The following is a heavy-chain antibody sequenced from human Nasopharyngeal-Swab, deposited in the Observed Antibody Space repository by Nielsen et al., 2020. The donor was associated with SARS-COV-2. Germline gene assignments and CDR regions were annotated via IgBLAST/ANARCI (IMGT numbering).Heavy chain of an antibody. D-gene: IGHD3-10*01. CDR1: GITLTNYG. V-gene: IGHV3-30*03. Sequence: GGSLRLSCAASGITLTNYGMHWVRQAPGKGLEWAAAISYDGNTEYYADSAKGRFTISRDSAKNALYLEMNSLRAEDTAVYYCTGDDGSLGDYWGQGTLVTVSS. CDR2: ISYDGNTE. CDR3: TGDDGSLGDY. J-gene: IGHJ4*02.